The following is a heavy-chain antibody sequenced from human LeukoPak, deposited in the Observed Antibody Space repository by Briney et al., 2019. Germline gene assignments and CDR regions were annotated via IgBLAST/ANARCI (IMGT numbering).Heavy chain of an antibody. V-gene: IGHV3-23*01. CDR3: AKVRDGFNTGFDY. D-gene: IGHD5-24*01. CDR2: ISGSGDRT. Sequence: GGSLRLSCAASGFTFSNYAMSWVRQAPGKGLEWISAISGSGDRTYYTDSVKGRFTISRDNSKNTLHLQMNSLRAEDTAVYYCAKVRDGFNTGFDYWGLGTLVTVSS. J-gene: IGHJ4*02. CDR1: GFTFSNYA.